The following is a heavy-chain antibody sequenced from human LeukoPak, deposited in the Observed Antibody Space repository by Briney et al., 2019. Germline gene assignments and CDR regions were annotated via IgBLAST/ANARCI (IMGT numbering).Heavy chain of an antibody. CDR1: GGSIRSSYYY. D-gene: IGHD2-21*02. CDR2: IYDSGST. Sequence: PSETLSLTCTVSGGSIRSSYYYWGWIRQPPGKGLEWIGSIYDSGSTYYNPSLKSRVTISVDTSKNQFSLKLSSVTAADTAGYYCARYVVVTAYFDYGGQGTLVTVSS. V-gene: IGHV4-39*07. CDR3: ARYVVVTAYFDY. J-gene: IGHJ4*02.